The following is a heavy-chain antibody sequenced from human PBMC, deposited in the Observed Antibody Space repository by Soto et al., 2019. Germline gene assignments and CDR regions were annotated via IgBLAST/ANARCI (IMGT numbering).Heavy chain of an antibody. CDR3: ARDRTVDIVVVPAAPPLYY. Sequence: ASVKVSCKASGGTFSSYTISWVRQAPGQGLEWMGRIIPILGIANYAQKFQGRVTITADKSTSTAYMELSSLRSEDTAVYYCARDRTVDIVVVPAAPPLYYWGQRTLVTVPQ. J-gene: IGHJ4*02. CDR2: IIPILGIA. CDR1: GGTFSSYT. V-gene: IGHV1-69*04. D-gene: IGHD2-2*03.